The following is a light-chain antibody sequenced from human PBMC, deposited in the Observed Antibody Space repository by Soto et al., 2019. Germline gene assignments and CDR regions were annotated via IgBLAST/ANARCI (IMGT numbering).Light chain of an antibody. CDR3: QQYGSSPLYT. Sequence: EIVLTQSPGTLSLSPGERATLSCRASQSINSSYLAWYQQKPGQAPRLLIYGASSRATGIPDRFSGGGSGTAATPPLSRREPEDCAVYYGQQYGSSPLYTFGQGTKLEIK. CDR1: QSINSSY. J-gene: IGKJ2*01. CDR2: GAS. V-gene: IGKV3-20*01.